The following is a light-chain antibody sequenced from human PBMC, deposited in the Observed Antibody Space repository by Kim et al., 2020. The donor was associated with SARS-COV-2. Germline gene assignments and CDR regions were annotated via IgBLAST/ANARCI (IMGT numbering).Light chain of an antibody. V-gene: IGKV3-15*01. Sequence: ESPGKRATLSCRASQSVNIDLACYKQKPGQAPRLLIYGASTRATDIPARFTGSGSGTEFTLTISSLQSEDFGVYFCQQYKNWPLPFGGGTKVDIK. CDR2: GAS. J-gene: IGKJ4*01. CDR1: QSVNID. CDR3: QQYKNWPLP.